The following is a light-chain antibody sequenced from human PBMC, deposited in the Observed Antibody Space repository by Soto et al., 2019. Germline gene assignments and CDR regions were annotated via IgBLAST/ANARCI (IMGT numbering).Light chain of an antibody. V-gene: IGKV3-11*01. Sequence: ETVLTQSPATLSLSPGERGTLSCRASQTISSDLAWYQQRPGQAPRLLIYDASNRATGIPARFSGSGSGTDFTLTISSLEPEDVAVYYCQQRNNWPITFGQGTRLEIK. CDR3: QQRNNWPIT. CDR2: DAS. CDR1: QTISSD. J-gene: IGKJ5*01.